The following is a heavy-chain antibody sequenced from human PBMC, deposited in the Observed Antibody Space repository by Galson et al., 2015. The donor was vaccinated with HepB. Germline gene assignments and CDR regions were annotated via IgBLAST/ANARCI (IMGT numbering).Heavy chain of an antibody. CDR3: ARLTPKWHPPENYGMDV. V-gene: IGHV5-51*01. CDR2: IYPGDSDT. D-gene: IGHD5-12*01. Sequence: QSGAEVKKPGESLKISCKGSGYSFTSYWIGWVRQMPGKGLEWMGIIYPGDSDTRYSPSFQGQVTISADKSIGTAYLQWSSLKASDTAMYYCARLTPKWHPPENYGMDVWGQGTTVTVSS. J-gene: IGHJ6*02. CDR1: GYSFTSYW.